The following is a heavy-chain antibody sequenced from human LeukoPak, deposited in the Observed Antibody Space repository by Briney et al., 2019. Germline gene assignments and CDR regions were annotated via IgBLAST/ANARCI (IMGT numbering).Heavy chain of an antibody. D-gene: IGHD3-22*01. CDR2: ISYDGSNK. CDR3: AKEYYDSSGYYPQQAGY. J-gene: IGHJ4*02. Sequence: GGSLRLSCAASGFTFSSYAMHWVRQAPGKGLEWVAVISYDGSNKYYADSVKGRFTISRDNSKNTLYLQMNSLRAEDTAVYYCAKEYYDSSGYYPQQAGYWGQGTLVTVSS. CDR1: GFTFSSYA. V-gene: IGHV3-30-3*01.